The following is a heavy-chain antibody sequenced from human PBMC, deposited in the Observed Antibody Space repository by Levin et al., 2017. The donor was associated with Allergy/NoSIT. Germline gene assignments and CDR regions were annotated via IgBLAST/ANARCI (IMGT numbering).Heavy chain of an antibody. V-gene: IGHV1-2*02. Sequence: ASVKVSCKASGYTFTGYYMHWVRQAPGQGLEWMGWINPNSGGTNYAQKFQGRVTMTRDTSISTAYMELSRLRSDETAVYYCARDSAGIAAAGYWYFDLWGRGTLVTVSS. CDR2: INPNSGGT. D-gene: IGHD6-13*01. CDR1: GYTFTGYY. J-gene: IGHJ2*01. CDR3: ARDSAGIAAAGYWYFDL.